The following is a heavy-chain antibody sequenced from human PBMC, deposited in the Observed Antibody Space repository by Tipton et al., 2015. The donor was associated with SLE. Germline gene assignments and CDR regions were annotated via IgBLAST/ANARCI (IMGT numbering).Heavy chain of an antibody. J-gene: IGHJ3*01. CDR3: ARYFYDSSGDCLLDS. Sequence: TLSLTCTVSGGSITSGGYYGSWIRQHPGKGLEWVGYIHYTGTTYYNPSLKGRPTISLDMSKNQFSLKLTSVTTADTAVYYCARYFYDSSGDCLLDSWGQGTMVTVSS. D-gene: IGHD3-22*01. V-gene: IGHV4-31*03. CDR2: IHYTGTT. CDR1: GGSITSGGYY.